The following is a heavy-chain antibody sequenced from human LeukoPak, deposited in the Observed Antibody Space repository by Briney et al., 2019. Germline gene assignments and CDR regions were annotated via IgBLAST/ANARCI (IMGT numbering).Heavy chain of an antibody. V-gene: IGHV1-2*06. D-gene: IGHD1-14*01. Sequence: ASVKVSCRASGYTFTDYYMHWVRQAPGQGLEWMGRINPNSGGTSYAQKFQGRVTMTRDTSISTAYMELSRLRSDDTAVYYCARYSPQAFDIWGQGTIVTVSS. CDR1: GYTFTDYY. CDR2: INPNSGGT. CDR3: ARYSPQAFDI. J-gene: IGHJ3*02.